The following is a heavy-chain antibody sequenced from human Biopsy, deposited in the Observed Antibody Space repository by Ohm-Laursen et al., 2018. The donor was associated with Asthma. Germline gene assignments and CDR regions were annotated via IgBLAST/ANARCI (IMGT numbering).Heavy chain of an antibody. CDR1: GGSISSDY. Sequence: GTLSLTCTVSGGSISSDYWSWLRQSPGKGLEWIGYIHNSGNTNYNPSLKSRVTISLDTSKNHFSLRLSFVTAADTAVYFCARGQGRGIQLWSLDPWGQGTQVTVSS. CDR3: ARGQGRGIQLWSLDP. J-gene: IGHJ5*02. CDR2: IHNSGNT. D-gene: IGHD5-18*01. V-gene: IGHV4-59*01.